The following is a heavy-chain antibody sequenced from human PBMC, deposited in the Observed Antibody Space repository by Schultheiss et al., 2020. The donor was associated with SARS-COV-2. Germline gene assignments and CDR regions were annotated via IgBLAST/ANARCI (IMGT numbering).Heavy chain of an antibody. D-gene: IGHD3-22*01. CDR2: IIPIFGTA. J-gene: IGHJ4*02. V-gene: IGHV1-69*06. CDR3: ARVRYYYDSSGYDY. CDR1: GYTFTSYG. Sequence: SVKESGKAYGYTFTSYGINWVRQAPGQGLEWMGGIIPIFGTANYAQKFQGRVTITADKSTSTAYMELSSLRSEDTAVYYCARVRYYYDSSGYDYWGQGTLVTVSS.